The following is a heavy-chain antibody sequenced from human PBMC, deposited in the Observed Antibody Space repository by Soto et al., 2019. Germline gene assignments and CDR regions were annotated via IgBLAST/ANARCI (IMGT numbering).Heavy chain of an antibody. V-gene: IGHV4-59*01. J-gene: IGHJ4*02. D-gene: IGHD4-17*01. CDR3: ARNLVSGKLNAYGDYDGGGPFFDY. Sequence: SETLSLTCTVSGGSISSYYWSWIRQPPGKGLEWIGYIYYSGSTNYNPSLKSRVTISVDTSKNQFSLKLSSVTAADTAVYYCARNLVSGKLNAYGDYDGGGPFFDYWGQGTLVTVSS. CDR2: IYYSGST. CDR1: GGSISSYY.